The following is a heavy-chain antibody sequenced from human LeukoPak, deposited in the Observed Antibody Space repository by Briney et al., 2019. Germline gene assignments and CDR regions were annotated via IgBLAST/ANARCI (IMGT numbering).Heavy chain of an antibody. V-gene: IGHV3-NL1*01. CDR2: IDSSGDYT. J-gene: IGHJ4*02. Sequence: GRSLRLSCATSGFTFSTYGIHWVRNAPGKGLEWVSCIDSSGDYTFYADSVKGRFTISRDNSKDTLYLQLSRLRAEDTAIYYCGKEFSSGWFFWGQGTLVSVSS. CDR1: GFTFSTYG. CDR3: GKEFSSGWFF. D-gene: IGHD6-13*01.